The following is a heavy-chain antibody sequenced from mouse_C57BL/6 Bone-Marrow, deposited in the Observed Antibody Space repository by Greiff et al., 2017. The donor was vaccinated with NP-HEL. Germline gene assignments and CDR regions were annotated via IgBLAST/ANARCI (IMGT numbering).Heavy chain of an antibody. Sequence: QVQLKQPGAELVKPGASVKLSCKASGYTFTSYWMHWVKQRPGQGLEWIGMIHPNSGSTNYNEKFKSKATLTVDKSSSTAYMQLSSQTSEDSAVYYCARRVAHWYFDVWGKGTTVTVSS. J-gene: IGHJ1*03. D-gene: IGHD1-1*01. V-gene: IGHV1-64*01. CDR2: IHPNSGST. CDR1: GYTFTSYW. CDR3: ARRVAHWYFDV.